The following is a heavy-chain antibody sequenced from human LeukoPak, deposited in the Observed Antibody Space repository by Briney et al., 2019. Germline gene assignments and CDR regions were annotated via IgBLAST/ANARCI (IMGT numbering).Heavy chain of an antibody. CDR1: GFTPSNYA. D-gene: IGHD6-19*01. Sequence: PGGCLRLSCVRSGFTPSNYAMSWVRPAPGGGRGWVSGISVSGGNTYYPASVKGRFTISRDISRNTVYLQLDSLGAEDTAVYFWAKADTYSTGWRDLDYWGQGTLVTVSS. J-gene: IGHJ4*02. CDR2: ISVSGGNT. CDR3: AKADTYSTGWRDLDY. V-gene: IGHV3-23*01.